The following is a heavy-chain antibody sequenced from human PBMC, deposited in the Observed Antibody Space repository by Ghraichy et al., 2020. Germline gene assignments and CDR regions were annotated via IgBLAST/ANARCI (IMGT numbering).Heavy chain of an antibody. CDR3: VGAPNWGSEGWYFDL. J-gene: IGHJ2*01. Sequence: ASVKVSCKASGYTFTTYDFNWVRLATGQGLEWMGWMNPSSGNTGYAQQFQGRVTMTRDTSISTAYRELSSLTSDDAAVYYCVGAPNWGSEGWYFDLWGRGTLVTVSS. CDR1: GYTFTTYD. V-gene: IGHV1-8*01. CDR2: MNPSSGNT. D-gene: IGHD7-27*01.